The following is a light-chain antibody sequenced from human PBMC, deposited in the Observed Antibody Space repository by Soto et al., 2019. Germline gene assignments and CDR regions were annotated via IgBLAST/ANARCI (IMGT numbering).Light chain of an antibody. Sequence: VLTQSHGTLSLSRGGRVTLACRASQSVTSSFLAWYQQKPGQAPRLLIYSASHRATGIPDRFSGSESGTDFTLTISRLEPEDFAVYYCQQYGDSRWTFGQGVKVDI. CDR2: SAS. CDR1: QSVTSSF. CDR3: QQYGDSRWT. V-gene: IGKV3-20*01. J-gene: IGKJ1*01.